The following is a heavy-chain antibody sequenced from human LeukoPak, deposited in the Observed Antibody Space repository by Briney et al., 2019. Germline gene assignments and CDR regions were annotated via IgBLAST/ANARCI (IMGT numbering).Heavy chain of an antibody. Sequence: GGSLRLSCAASGFTFSGYAMSWVRQAPGKGLEWVSGISGSGGRTDYTDSVKGRFTISRDNSINTVYLQMNSLRADDTALYYCAKDHIVVVVAATEDWFDPWGQGTLVTVSS. D-gene: IGHD2-15*01. CDR2: ISGSGGRT. CDR3: AKDHIVVVVAATEDWFDP. CDR1: GFTFSGYA. J-gene: IGHJ5*02. V-gene: IGHV3-23*01.